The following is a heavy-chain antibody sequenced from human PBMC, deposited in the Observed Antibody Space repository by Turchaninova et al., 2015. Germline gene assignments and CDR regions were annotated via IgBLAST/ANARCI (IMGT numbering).Heavy chain of an antibody. D-gene: IGHD2-21*01. CDR2: IKKDGSEK. J-gene: IGHJ4*02. CDR3: ASRPPGDFYHGVFDY. Sequence: EVQLAESGGGLVQPGGSLRLSCVGSGLTFGEHWMSWVRQCPGKGLEWVARIKKDGSEKYYAESVKGRFTVSRDNAKNSLYLQMNSLRTEDTAVYYCASRPPGDFYHGVFDYWGQGSLVTVSS. CDR1: GLTFGEHW. V-gene: IGHV3-7*01.